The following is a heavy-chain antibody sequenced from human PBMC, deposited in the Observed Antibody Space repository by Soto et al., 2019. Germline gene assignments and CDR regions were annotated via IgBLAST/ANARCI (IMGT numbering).Heavy chain of an antibody. Sequence: EVQLLESGGVLVQPGGSLRLSCAASGFTFSSYAMSWVRQAPGKGLEWVSAISGSGGSTYYADSVKGRFTISRDNSKNTLYLQMNNLRAEDTAVYYCAKSFIFQFGRGVRFDYWGQGTLVTVSS. CDR3: AKSFIFQFGRGVRFDY. CDR1: GFTFSSYA. V-gene: IGHV3-23*01. CDR2: ISGSGGST. D-gene: IGHD3-10*01. J-gene: IGHJ4*02.